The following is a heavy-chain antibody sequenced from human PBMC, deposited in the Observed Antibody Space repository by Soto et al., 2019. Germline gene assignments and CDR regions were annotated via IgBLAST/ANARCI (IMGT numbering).Heavy chain of an antibody. CDR1: VGSFSGYY. J-gene: IGHJ4*02. CDR3: ARFREMTVTNVFDY. CDR2: INHSGST. D-gene: IGHD4-17*01. V-gene: IGHV4-34*01. Sequence: AETLSLTCAVYVGSFSGYYWSWIRQPPGKGLEWIGEINHSGSTNYNPSLKSRVTISVDTSKNQFSLKLSSVTAADTAVYYCARFREMTVTNVFDYWGQGTLVTVSS.